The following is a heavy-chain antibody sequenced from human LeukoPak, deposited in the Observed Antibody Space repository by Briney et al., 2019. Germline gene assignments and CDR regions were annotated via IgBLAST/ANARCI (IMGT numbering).Heavy chain of an antibody. V-gene: IGHV3-74*01. CDR1: GFSFNEYW. D-gene: IGHD6-13*01. CDR2: INSDGSST. Sequence: PGGSLRLSCAASGFSFNEYWMHWVRQAPGKGLMLVSRINSDGSSTSYADSVKGRFTISRDNAKNTLYLQMNSLRAEDTAVYYCARAAYNSSPDYWGQGTLVTVSS. CDR3: ARAAYNSSPDY. J-gene: IGHJ4*02.